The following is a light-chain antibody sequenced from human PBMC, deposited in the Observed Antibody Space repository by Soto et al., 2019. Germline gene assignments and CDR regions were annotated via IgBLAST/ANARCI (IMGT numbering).Light chain of an antibody. CDR1: QGISSY. Sequence: IQLTQSPSSLSASVGDRVTITCRASQGISSYLAWYQQKPGEAPKLLIYAASTLQSGVPSRFSGSGSGTDCTLTIRSLQPEDFATYYCQQLDSYVFTFGPGTKVDIK. CDR2: AAS. V-gene: IGKV1-9*01. CDR3: QQLDSYVFT. J-gene: IGKJ3*01.